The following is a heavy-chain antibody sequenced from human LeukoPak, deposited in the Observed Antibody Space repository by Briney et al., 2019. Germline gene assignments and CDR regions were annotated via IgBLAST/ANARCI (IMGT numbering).Heavy chain of an antibody. V-gene: IGHV4-59*01. CDR3: ARQEGRGNYGDYFAY. D-gene: IGHD4-17*01. J-gene: IGHJ4*02. CDR1: GTSISGYY. Sequence: PSETLSLTCTVSGTSISGYYWSWIRQPPGKGLEWMGYIYCTGSTNYNSSLKSRVIMSVDVSKNQFSLRLSSMTAADTAVYYCARQEGRGNYGDYFAYWGQGTLVAVSS. CDR2: IYCTGST.